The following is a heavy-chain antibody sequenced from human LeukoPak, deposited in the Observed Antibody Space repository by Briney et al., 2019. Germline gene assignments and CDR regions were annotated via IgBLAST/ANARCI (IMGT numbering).Heavy chain of an antibody. V-gene: IGHV4-4*07. CDR2: IYTGGST. CDR1: GGSISTYY. J-gene: IGHJ5*02. CDR3: ARHSEPNSNLLWFDP. Sequence: SETLSLTCSVSGGSISTYYWSWIRQSAGKGLEWIGRIYTGGSTNYNPSLKSRVTMSVDTSKNQFSLRLNSVTAADTAVYYCARHSEPNSNLLWFDPWGQGTLVTVSS. D-gene: IGHD2/OR15-2a*01.